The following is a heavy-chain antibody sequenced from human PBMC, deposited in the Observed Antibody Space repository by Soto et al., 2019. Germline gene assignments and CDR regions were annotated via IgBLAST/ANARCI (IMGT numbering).Heavy chain of an antibody. CDR1: GGSISSGGYS. CDR2: MYHSGST. CDR3: ARNPTGYPTYYIDF. D-gene: IGHD3-9*01. J-gene: IGHJ4*01. Sequence: SETLSLTCPVSGGSISSGGYSWSWIRQPPGKGLEWIGYMYHSGSTYYNPSLKSRVTISVDRSKNQFSLKLSSVTAADTSGYYCARNPTGYPTYYIDFWGHGILVNV. V-gene: IGHV4-30-2*01.